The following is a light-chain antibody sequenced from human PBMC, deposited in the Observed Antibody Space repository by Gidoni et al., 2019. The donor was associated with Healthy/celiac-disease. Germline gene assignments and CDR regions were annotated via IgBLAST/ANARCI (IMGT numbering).Light chain of an antibody. Sequence: IQMTQSPSTLSASVGDRVTITCRASQSISSWLAWYQQKPGKAPKRLIYDASSLESGVPSRFSSSGSGTEFTLTISGLQPDDFATYCCQHRSTFGQGTKLEIK. CDR1: QSISSW. V-gene: IGKV1-5*01. CDR3: QHRST. J-gene: IGKJ2*01. CDR2: DAS.